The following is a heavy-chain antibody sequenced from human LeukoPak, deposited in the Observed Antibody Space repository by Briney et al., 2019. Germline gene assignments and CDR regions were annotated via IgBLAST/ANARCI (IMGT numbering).Heavy chain of an antibody. V-gene: IGHV3-33*01. Sequence: PGGSLRLPCAASGFTFSTYGMHWVRQAPGKGLEWVAVIWYDGSNKYYADSVRGRFTISRDNSKNTLYLQVNSLRAEDTAVYYCARDNVDYWGQGTLVTVSS. CDR3: ARDNVDY. CDR1: GFTFSTYG. CDR2: IWYDGSNK. J-gene: IGHJ4*02.